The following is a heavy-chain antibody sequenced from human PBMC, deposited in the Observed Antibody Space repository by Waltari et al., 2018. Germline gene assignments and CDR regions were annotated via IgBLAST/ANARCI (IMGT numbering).Heavy chain of an antibody. D-gene: IGHD1-26*01. CDR1: GGSFSGYY. CDR3: ARAWISLILGATSAFDI. J-gene: IGHJ3*02. V-gene: IGHV4-34*01. Sequence: QVQLQQWGAGLLKPSETLSLTCAVYGGSFSGYYWSWIRQPPGKGLEWIWEINNSGSTNYNPSLKSRVTISVDTSKNQFSLKLSSVTAADTAVYYCARAWISLILGATSAFDIWGQGTMVTVS. CDR2: INNSGST.